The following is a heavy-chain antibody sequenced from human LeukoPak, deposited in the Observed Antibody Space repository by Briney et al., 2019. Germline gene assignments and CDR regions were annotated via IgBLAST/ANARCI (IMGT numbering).Heavy chain of an antibody. CDR1: GASVSSYC. V-gene: IGHV4-59*08. CDR2: IYYSGST. CDR3: ASHCSGGSCYGRGFDY. Sequence: LETLSLTCTVSGASVSSYCWSWIRQPPGKGLEWIGYIYYSGSTNYNPSLKSRVTISVDTSKNQFSLKLSSVTAADTAVYYCASHCSGGSCYGRGFDYWGRGTLVTVSS. D-gene: IGHD2-15*01. J-gene: IGHJ4*02.